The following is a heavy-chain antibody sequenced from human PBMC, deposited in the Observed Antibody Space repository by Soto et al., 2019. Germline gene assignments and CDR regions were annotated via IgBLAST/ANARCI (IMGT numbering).Heavy chain of an antibody. CDR1: GYTLTELS. Sequence: ASVKVSCEVSGYTLTELSMHWVRQAPGKGLEWMGGFDPEDGETSYAQKFQGRVTMTEDTSTDTAYMELSSLRSEDTAVYYCATPPHRVGATDDAFDIWGQGTMVTVSS. CDR3: ATPPHRVGATDDAFDI. V-gene: IGHV1-24*01. D-gene: IGHD1-26*01. CDR2: FDPEDGET. J-gene: IGHJ3*02.